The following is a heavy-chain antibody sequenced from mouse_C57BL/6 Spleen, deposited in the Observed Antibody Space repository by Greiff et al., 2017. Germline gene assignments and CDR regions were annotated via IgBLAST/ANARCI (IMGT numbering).Heavy chain of an antibody. D-gene: IGHD1-1*01. CDR2: ISYSGST. Sequence: EVMLVESGPGMVKPSQSLSLTCTVTGYSITSGYDWHWIRHFPGNKLEWMGYISYSGSTNYNPSLKSRISITHDTSKNQFCLKLKSVTTEDTATYYCARAPYYYGSSSYFDVWGTGTTVTVSS. CDR3: ARAPYYYGSSSYFDV. J-gene: IGHJ1*03. CDR1: GYSITSGYD. V-gene: IGHV3-1*01.